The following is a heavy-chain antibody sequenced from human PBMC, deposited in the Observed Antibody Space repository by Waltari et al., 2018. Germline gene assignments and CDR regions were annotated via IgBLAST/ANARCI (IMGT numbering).Heavy chain of an antibody. CDR3: ARPAAPYYDYVWGSYRVKPLDY. Sequence: QVQLVESGGGVVQPGRSLRLSCAASGFTFSSYGMHWVRQAPGKGLDEVAVIWYDGSNKYYADSVKGRFTISRDNSKNTLYLQMNSLRAEDTAVYYCARPAAPYYDYVWGSYRVKPLDYWGQGTLVTVSS. V-gene: IGHV3-33*01. CDR2: IWYDGSNK. D-gene: IGHD3-16*02. CDR1: GFTFSSYG. J-gene: IGHJ4*02.